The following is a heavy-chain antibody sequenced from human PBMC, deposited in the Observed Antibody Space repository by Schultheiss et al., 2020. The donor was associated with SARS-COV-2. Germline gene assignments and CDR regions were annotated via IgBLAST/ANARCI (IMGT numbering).Heavy chain of an antibody. Sequence: SQTLSLTCTVSGGSVSSGTYSWSWIRQPPGRGLEWIGYMSYSGSTNYNPSLESRVTISVDTSKNQFSLKLSSVTAADTAVYYCARDRTLGWFDPWGQGTLVTVSS. CDR3: ARDRTLGWFDP. D-gene: IGHD7-27*01. V-gene: IGHV4-61*01. CDR2: MSYSGST. J-gene: IGHJ5*02. CDR1: GGSVSSGTYS.